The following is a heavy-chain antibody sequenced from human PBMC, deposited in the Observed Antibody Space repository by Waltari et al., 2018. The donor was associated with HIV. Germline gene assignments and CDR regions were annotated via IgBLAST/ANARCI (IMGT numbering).Heavy chain of an antibody. D-gene: IGHD1-26*01. CDR3: ARQIISGTHGQDWFDP. CDR2: IYYSGST. V-gene: IGHV4-39*01. J-gene: IGHJ5*02. Sequence: QVQLQESGPGLVKPSETLSLTCTVYGDSHSSGRYYWGWIRQPPGQGLEWIASIYYSGSTYYNPSLKSRVTISVDRSKNQFSLKLSSLTAADTAVYYCARQIISGTHGQDWFDPWGQGTLVTVSS. CDR1: GDSHSSGRYY.